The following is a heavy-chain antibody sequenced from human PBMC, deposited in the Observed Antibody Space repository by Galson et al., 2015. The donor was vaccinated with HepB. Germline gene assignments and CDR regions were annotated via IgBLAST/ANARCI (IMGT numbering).Heavy chain of an antibody. CDR2: ISYDGSNK. J-gene: IGHJ6*02. CDR1: GFTFSSYA. Sequence: SLRLSCAASGFTFSSYAMHWVRQAPGKGLEWVAVISYDGSNKYYADSVKGRFTISRDNSKNTLYLQMNSLRAEDTAVYYCARQNTYYYGSGGYLWWMDYYYGMDVWGQGTTVTVSS. D-gene: IGHD3-10*01. CDR3: ARQNTYYYGSGGYLWWMDYYYGMDV. V-gene: IGHV3-30-3*01.